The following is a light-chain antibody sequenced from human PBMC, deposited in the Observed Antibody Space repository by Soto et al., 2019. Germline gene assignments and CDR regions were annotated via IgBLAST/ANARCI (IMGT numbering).Light chain of an antibody. V-gene: IGKV1-5*03. CDR2: KAS. Sequence: DIQMTQSPSTLSASVGDRVTITCRASQSINIWLAWYQQNPGKAPKLLVYKASTLESGVPLRFSGSGSETEFTLTISSLQPDDVATYYCQQYNAYPFTFGPGTKVDIK. J-gene: IGKJ3*01. CDR3: QQYNAYPFT. CDR1: QSINIW.